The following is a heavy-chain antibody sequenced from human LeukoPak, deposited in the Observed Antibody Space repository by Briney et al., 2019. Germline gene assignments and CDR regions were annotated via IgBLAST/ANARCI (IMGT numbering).Heavy chain of an antibody. Sequence: SVKVSCKASGGTFSSYAISWVRQAPGQGLEWMGGIIPIFGTANYAQKFQGRVTITADESTSTAYMELSSLRSEDTAVYYCARHGYCSSASCYPEYYYYGMDVWGQGTTVTVSS. CDR2: IIPIFGTA. CDR1: GGTFSSYA. J-gene: IGHJ6*02. V-gene: IGHV1-69*13. D-gene: IGHD2-2*03. CDR3: ARHGYCSSASCYPEYYYYGMDV.